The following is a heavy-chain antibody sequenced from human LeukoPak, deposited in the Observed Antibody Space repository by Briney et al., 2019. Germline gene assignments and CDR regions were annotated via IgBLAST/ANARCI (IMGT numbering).Heavy chain of an antibody. CDR3: AGDKVSSYYGSGSYYSSFDY. CDR2: INPNSGGT. J-gene: IGHJ4*02. CDR1: GYAFTGYY. V-gene: IGHV1-2*02. Sequence: ASVKVSCKASGYAFTGYYMHWVRQAPGQGREWMGWINPNSGGTNYAQKFQGRVTMTRDTSISTAHLELSRLRSDDTAVDYCAGDKVSSYYGSGSYYSSFDYWGQGTLVTVSS. D-gene: IGHD3-10*01.